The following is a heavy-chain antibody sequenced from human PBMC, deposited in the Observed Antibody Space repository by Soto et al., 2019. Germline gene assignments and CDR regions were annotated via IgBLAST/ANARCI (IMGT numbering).Heavy chain of an antibody. J-gene: IGHJ3*02. CDR1: GASISSSY. CDR2: VYYSGGT. Sequence: PSETLSLTCTVSGASISSSYWSWIRQSPGKGLEWIGYVYYSGGTKYNPSLKSRVTISVDTSKNQFSLKLSSVTAADTAVYYCVRGYYDSNGQSNTFDIWGQGTMVTVSS. D-gene: IGHD3-22*01. CDR3: VRGYYDSNGQSNTFDI. V-gene: IGHV4-59*01.